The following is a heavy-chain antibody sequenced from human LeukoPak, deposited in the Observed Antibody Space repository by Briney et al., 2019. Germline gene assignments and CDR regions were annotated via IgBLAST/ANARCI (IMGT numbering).Heavy chain of an antibody. Sequence: GGSLRLSCAASGFTFSDYYMSWIRQAPGKGLEWVSYISSSGSTIYYADSVKGRFTISRDNAKNSLYLQMNSLRAEDTAVYYCARTSPELRKYYYYYMDVWGKGTTVTVSS. D-gene: IGHD1-14*01. CDR1: GFTFSDYY. CDR3: ARTSPELRKYYYYYMDV. J-gene: IGHJ6*03. V-gene: IGHV3-11*04. CDR2: ISSSGSTI.